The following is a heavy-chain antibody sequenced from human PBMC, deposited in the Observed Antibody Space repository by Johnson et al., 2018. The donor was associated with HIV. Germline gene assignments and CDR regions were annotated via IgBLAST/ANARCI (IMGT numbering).Heavy chain of an antibody. CDR3: AKASHWAFDI. V-gene: IGHV3-33*06. Sequence: QVQLVESGGGVVQPGRSLRLSCAASGFTFSNYGMHWVRQAPGKGLDWVAVVWYDGSNKYYADSVKGRFTIYRDNSKNTLYLQMNSLRGEDTAVYYCAKASHWAFDIWGQGTMVTVSS. J-gene: IGHJ3*02. CDR2: VWYDGSNK. CDR1: GFTFSNYG. D-gene: IGHD1-1*01.